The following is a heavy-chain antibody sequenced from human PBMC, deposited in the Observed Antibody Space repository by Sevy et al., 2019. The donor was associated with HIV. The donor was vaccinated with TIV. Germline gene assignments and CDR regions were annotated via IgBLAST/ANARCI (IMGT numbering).Heavy chain of an antibody. J-gene: IGHJ4*01. CDR1: GGSITSKNYF. CDR2: IYHSGST. CDR3: ARRSFKHGYRPHYFDY. V-gene: IGHV4-39*02. Sequence: SETLSLTCSVSGGSITSKNYFWAWIRQSRGKGLEWIGSIYHSGSTYHSPSLQSRVGISVDTSRRHFSLKLSSVTATDTAVYYCARRSFKHGYRPHYFDYWSHGTLVTVSS. D-gene: IGHD5-18*01.